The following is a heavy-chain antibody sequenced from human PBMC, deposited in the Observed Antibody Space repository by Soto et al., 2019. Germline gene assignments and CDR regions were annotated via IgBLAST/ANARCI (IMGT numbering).Heavy chain of an antibody. D-gene: IGHD3-3*02. J-gene: IGHJ4*02. Sequence: ASVKVSCKASGYTFTSYNMHWLRQAPGQRLEWMGWINAGNDNTKYSQKFQGRVTFTRDTSATTAYLELSSLRSEDTAVYYCARGSIRHVLSGSHRYYFDYWGQGTLVTVSS. CDR2: INAGNDNT. CDR3: ARGSIRHVLSGSHRYYFDY. V-gene: IGHV1-3*01. CDR1: GYTFTSYN.